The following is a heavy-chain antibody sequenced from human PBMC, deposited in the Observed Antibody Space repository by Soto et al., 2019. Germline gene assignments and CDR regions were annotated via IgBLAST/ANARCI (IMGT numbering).Heavy chain of an antibody. Sequence: QITLKESGPTLVKPTQTLTLTCTFSGFSLSTSGVGVGWIRQPPGKALEWLALIYWDDDKRYSPSLKSRLTIXKXTXXNQVVLTMTNMDPVDTATYYCAHRVYGSGSSPFDYWGQGTLVTVSS. J-gene: IGHJ4*02. CDR1: GFSLSTSGVG. CDR2: IYWDDDK. D-gene: IGHD3-10*01. V-gene: IGHV2-5*02. CDR3: AHRVYGSGSSPFDY.